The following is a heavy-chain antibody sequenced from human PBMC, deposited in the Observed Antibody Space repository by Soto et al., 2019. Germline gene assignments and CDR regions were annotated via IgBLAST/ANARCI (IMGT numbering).Heavy chain of an antibody. J-gene: IGHJ4*02. CDR3: ARVTLDYYYDSSGYPDY. D-gene: IGHD3-22*01. Sequence: PGGPLRLSCAASGFTFSSYSMNLVRQAPGKGLEWVSSISSSSSYIYYADSVKGRFTISRDNAKNSLYLQMNSLRAEDTAVYYCARVTLDYYYDSSGYPDYWGQGTLVTVSS. V-gene: IGHV3-21*01. CDR1: GFTFSSYS. CDR2: ISSSSSYI.